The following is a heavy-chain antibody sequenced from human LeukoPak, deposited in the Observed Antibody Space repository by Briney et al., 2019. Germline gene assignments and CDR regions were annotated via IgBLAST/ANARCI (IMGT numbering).Heavy chain of an antibody. V-gene: IGHV1-69*06. Sequence: SVKVSCKASGGTFSSYAISWVRQAPGQGLEWMGGIIPIFGTANYAQKFQGRVTITADKSTSTAYMELSSLRSEDTAVYYCAREESKDVTMIFDYWGQGTLVTVSS. CDR1: GGTFSSYA. D-gene: IGHD3-22*01. CDR3: AREESKDVTMIFDY. CDR2: IIPIFGTA. J-gene: IGHJ4*02.